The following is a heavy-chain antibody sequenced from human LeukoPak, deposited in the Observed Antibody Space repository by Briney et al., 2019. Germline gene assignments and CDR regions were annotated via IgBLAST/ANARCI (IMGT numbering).Heavy chain of an antibody. CDR1: GFAFSSSA. CDR3: AKTFRSDWYFDY. V-gene: IGHV3-30*02. D-gene: IGHD3-16*01. Sequence: GGSLRLSCAASGFAFSSSAMHWVRQAPGKGLEWVAFIRYDGNNKYYPDSVKGRFTISRDNSKNTLYLQMNSLRAEDTAVYYCAKTFRSDWYFDYWGQGTLVTVAS. CDR2: IRYDGNNK. J-gene: IGHJ4*02.